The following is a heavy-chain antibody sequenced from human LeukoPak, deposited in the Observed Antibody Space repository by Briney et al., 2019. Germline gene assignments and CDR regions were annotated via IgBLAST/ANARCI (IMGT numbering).Heavy chain of an antibody. V-gene: IGHV3-33*01. D-gene: IGHD6-13*01. J-gene: IGHJ6*02. CDR1: GFTFSSDG. Sequence: PGGSLRLSCAASGFTFSSDGMHWVRQAPGKGLEWVAVIWYDGSNKYYADSVKGRFTISRDNSKNTLYLQMNSLRAEDTAVYYCARVSIAAAGIYYYYYGMDVWGQGTTVTVSS. CDR2: IWYDGSNK. CDR3: ARVSIAAAGIYYYYYGMDV.